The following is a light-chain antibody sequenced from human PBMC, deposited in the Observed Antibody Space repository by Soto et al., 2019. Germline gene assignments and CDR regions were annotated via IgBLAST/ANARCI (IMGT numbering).Light chain of an antibody. J-gene: IGLJ2*01. CDR2: EVS. Sequence: QSALTQPASVSGSPGQSITISCTGTSSDVGNYNYVSWYQQHPGKAPKLMIYEVSNRPSGVSNRFSGSKSGNTASLTISGLQAEDEADYYCSSYTTSITVVFGGGTKVTVL. CDR3: SSYTTSITVV. V-gene: IGLV2-14*01. CDR1: SSDVGNYNY.